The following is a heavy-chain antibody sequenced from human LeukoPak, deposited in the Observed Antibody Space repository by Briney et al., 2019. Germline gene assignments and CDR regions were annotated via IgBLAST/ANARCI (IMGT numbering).Heavy chain of an antibody. CDR3: ARGGGYASPIGY. J-gene: IGHJ4*02. D-gene: IGHD5-12*01. CDR1: GGSISSSSYY. V-gene: IGHV4-39*01. CDR2: IYYSGST. Sequence: SETLSLTCTVSGGSISSSSYYWCWIRQPPGKGLEWIGSIYYSGSTYYNPSLKSRVTISVDTSKNQFSLKLSSVTAADTAVYYCARGGGYASPIGYWGQGALVTVSS.